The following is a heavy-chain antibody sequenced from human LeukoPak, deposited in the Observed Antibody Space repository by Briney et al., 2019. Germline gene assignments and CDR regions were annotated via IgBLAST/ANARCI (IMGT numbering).Heavy chain of an antibody. V-gene: IGHV3-66*02. Sequence: GGSLRLSCAASGFTVSNNYMSWVRQAPGKGLEWVSVIYSGGSTYYADSVKGRFTISRDNSKNTLYLQMNSLRIEETAVYYCTKVRSYGRSDFDYWGQGTLVTVAS. CDR2: IYSGGST. D-gene: IGHD5-18*01. J-gene: IGHJ4*02. CDR3: TKVRSYGRSDFDY. CDR1: GFTVSNNY.